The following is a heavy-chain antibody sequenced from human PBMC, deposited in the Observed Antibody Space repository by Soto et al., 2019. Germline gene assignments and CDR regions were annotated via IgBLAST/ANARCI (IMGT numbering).Heavy chain of an antibody. CDR3: ARVPRGTGIEY. Sequence: EVQLVESGGGLVQPGGSLRLSCAASGFTFSNYWMHWVRQAPGKGLVWVSHINSDGSDTSYAVSVKGRFTISRANAKSTRYVQLSSLSVGAAAVYYCARVPRGTGIEYWGQGTLVTVSS. J-gene: IGHJ4*02. CDR2: INSDGSDT. CDR1: GFTFSNYW. V-gene: IGHV3-74*01.